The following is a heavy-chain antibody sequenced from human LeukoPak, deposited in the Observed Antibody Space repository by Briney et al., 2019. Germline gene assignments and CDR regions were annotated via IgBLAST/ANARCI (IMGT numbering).Heavy chain of an antibody. CDR2: IRSGGSNK. CDR1: GFTFSSYG. CDR3: ARDNWVDC. Sequence: GGSLRLSCAASGFTFSSYGMHWVRQAPGKGLEWVAFIRSGGSNKYYADSVKGRFTISRDNAKNSLYLQMNSLKVEDTAIYYCARDNWVDCWGQGTLVTVSS. V-gene: IGHV3-30*02. J-gene: IGHJ5*01.